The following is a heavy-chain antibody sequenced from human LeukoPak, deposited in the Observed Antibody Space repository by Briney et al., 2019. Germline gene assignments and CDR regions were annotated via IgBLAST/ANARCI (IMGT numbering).Heavy chain of an antibody. CDR2: ISYDGSNK. CDR1: GFTFSSYA. V-gene: IGHV3-30-3*01. CDR3: AREATMPTLSMDV. J-gene: IGHJ6*02. D-gene: IGHD5-12*01. Sequence: GGSLRLSCAASGFTFSSYAMHWVRQAPGKGLEWVAVISYDGSNKYYADSVKGRFTISRDNSKNTLYLQMNSLRAEDTAVYYCAREATMPTLSMDVWGQGTTVTVSS.